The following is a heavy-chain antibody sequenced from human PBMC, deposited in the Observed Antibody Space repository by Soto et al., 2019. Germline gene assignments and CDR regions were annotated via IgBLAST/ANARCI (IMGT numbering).Heavy chain of an antibody. CDR3: ARHVAGYSSGLDY. J-gene: IGHJ4*02. CDR1: GGSISSSSYY. CDR2: IYYSGST. V-gene: IGHV4-39*01. D-gene: IGHD6-19*01. Sequence: QLQLQESGPGLVKPSETLSLTCTVSGGSISSSSYYWGWIRQPPGKGLEWIGSIYYSGSTYSNPSIKIRVTISVDTAKNQFSLKLGSVTAADTSVYYCARHVAGYSSGLDYWGQGTLVTVSA.